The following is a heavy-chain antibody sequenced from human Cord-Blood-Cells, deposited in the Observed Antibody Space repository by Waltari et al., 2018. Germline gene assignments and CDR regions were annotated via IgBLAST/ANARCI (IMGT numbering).Heavy chain of an antibody. Sequence: QVQLVQSGGGVVQAVRSLRLSCAASGFTFSSDGMHWVLQAPVTGLAWVAVISYDGSNKYYADSVKGRFTISRDNSKNTLYLQMNSLRAEDTAVYYCAKEKNRYYYGSGSYYDYWGQGTLVTVSS. CDR1: GFTFSSDG. V-gene: IGHV3-30*18. J-gene: IGHJ4*02. CDR2: ISYDGSNK. D-gene: IGHD3-10*01. CDR3: AKEKNRYYYGSGSYYDY.